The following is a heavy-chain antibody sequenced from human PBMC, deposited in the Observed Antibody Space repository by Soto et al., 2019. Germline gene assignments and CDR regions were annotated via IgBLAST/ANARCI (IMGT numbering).Heavy chain of an antibody. Sequence: QVQLQESGPGLVKPSQTLSLTCTVSGGSISSGGYYWSWIRQHPGKGLEWIGYIYYSGSTYYNPSHKRRVTISVDTSKHPRSLTLRPVTAADTAVCYCAGIYSGSPGGTLRYWGQGTLVTVSS. J-gene: IGHJ4*02. CDR3: AGIYSGSPGGTLRY. V-gene: IGHV4-31*03. D-gene: IGHD1-26*01. CDR2: IYYSGST. CDR1: GGSISSGGYY.